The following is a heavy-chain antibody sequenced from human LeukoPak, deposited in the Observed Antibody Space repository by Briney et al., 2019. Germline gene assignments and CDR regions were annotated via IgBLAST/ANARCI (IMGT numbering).Heavy chain of an antibody. CDR3: ARARGGYDYVWGSYRYTSGWFDP. Sequence: PSETLSLTCAVYGGSFSGYYWSWIRQPPGKGLEWIGEINHSRSTNYNPSLKSRVTISVDTSKNQFSLKLSSVTAADTAVYYCARARGGYDYVWGSYRYTSGWFDPWGQGTLVTVSS. V-gene: IGHV4-34*01. D-gene: IGHD3-16*02. J-gene: IGHJ5*02. CDR2: INHSRST. CDR1: GGSFSGYY.